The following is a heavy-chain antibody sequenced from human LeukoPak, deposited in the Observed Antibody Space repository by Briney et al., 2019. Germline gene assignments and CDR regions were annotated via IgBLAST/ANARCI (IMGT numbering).Heavy chain of an antibody. Sequence: GGSLRLSCAASGFTFDDYAMHWVRQAPGKGLEWVSGISWNSGSIGYADSVKGRFTISRDNAKNSLYLQMNSLRAEDTAVYYCARGFITIFGVADDWGQGTLVTVSS. CDR1: GFTFDDYA. CDR3: ARGFITIFGVADD. V-gene: IGHV3-9*01. CDR2: ISWNSGSI. J-gene: IGHJ4*02. D-gene: IGHD3-3*01.